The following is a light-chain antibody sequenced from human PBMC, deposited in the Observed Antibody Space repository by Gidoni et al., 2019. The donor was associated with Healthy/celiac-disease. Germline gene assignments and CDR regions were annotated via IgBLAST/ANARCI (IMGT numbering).Light chain of an antibody. J-gene: IGKJ4*01. Sequence: DIQMTQSPSSLSASVGDRVTITCRASQSISSYLNWYQQKPGKAPKLLIYAASSLQSGVPSRFSGSRSGTDFSLTISSLRPEDFATYYCQQGYSTPLTFGGGTKVEIK. CDR2: AAS. CDR1: QSISSY. V-gene: IGKV1-39*01. CDR3: QQGYSTPLT.